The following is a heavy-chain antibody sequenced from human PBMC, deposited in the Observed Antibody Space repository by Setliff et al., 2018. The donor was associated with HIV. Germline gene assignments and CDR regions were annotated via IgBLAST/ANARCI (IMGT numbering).Heavy chain of an antibody. CDR2: ISYDGTNK. CDR1: GFTFSSYG. CDR3: ARAYNVYDYRFDSSGYDY. Sequence: GGSLRLSCAASGFTFSSYGMHWVRQAPGKGLEWVAVISYDGTNKYYADSVKGRFTISRDNSKNTVYLQMNSLRAEDTAVYYCARAYNVYDYRFDSSGYDYWGQGTLVTVSS. V-gene: IGHV3-30*03. D-gene: IGHD3-22*01. J-gene: IGHJ4*02.